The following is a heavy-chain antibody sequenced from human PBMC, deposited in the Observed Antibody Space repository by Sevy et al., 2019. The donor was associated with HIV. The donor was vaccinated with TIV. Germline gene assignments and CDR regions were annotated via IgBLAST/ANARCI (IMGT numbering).Heavy chain of an antibody. CDR2: INHSGST. Sequence: SETLSLTCAVYGGSLSGYYWSWIRQPPGKGLEWVGEINHSGSTNYNPSLKSRVTISVDTSNNQFSLKLSSVTAADTAVYYCARHCSSSSCSHAFDIWGQGTMVTDSS. CDR3: ARHCSSSSCSHAFDI. J-gene: IGHJ3*02. CDR1: GGSLSGYY. V-gene: IGHV4-34*01. D-gene: IGHD2-2*01.